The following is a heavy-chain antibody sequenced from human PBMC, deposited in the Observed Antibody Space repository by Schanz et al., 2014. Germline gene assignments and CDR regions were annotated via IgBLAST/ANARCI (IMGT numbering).Heavy chain of an antibody. Sequence: EGQLLESGGGLIQPGGSLRLSCAASGFTLSNSDMHWVRQGTGKGLEWVSTIGYLGDTYYPDSVKGRFTVSRDNARNSLYLHMNTLGAEDTAVYYCARDGDRFYRNYYMDVWGKGTTVTVSS. J-gene: IGHJ6*03. D-gene: IGHD4-17*01. CDR3: ARDGDRFYRNYYMDV. V-gene: IGHV3-13*01. CDR1: GFTLSNSD. CDR2: IGYLGDT.